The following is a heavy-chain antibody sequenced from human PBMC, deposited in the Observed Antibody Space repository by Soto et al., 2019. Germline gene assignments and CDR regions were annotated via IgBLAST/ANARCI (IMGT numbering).Heavy chain of an antibody. Sequence: SETLSLTCTVSGGSISSSSYYWGWIRQPPGKGLEWIGSIYYSGSTYYNPSLKSRVTISVDTSKNQFSLKLSSVTAAETAVYYCARQERGYSGYDPRTVDYWGQGTLVTVSS. J-gene: IGHJ4*02. D-gene: IGHD5-12*01. CDR3: ARQERGYSGYDPRTVDY. CDR1: GGSISSSSYY. CDR2: IYYSGST. V-gene: IGHV4-39*01.